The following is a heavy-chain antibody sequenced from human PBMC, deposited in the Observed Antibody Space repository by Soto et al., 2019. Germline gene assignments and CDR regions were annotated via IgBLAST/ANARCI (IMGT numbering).Heavy chain of an antibody. CDR1: GGCISSYY. V-gene: IGHV4-59*01. CDR3: ARARLGGYDWLLRTTQSDAYDI. D-gene: IGHD5-12*01. J-gene: IGHJ3*02. CDR2: IYYSGST. Sequence: SETLSLTCTVSGGCISSYYWSWIRQPPGKGLEWIGYIYYSGSTNYNPSLKSRVSISVDTSKNQFSLRLSSVTAADTAVYYCARARLGGYDWLLRTTQSDAYDIWGQGTMVTVSS.